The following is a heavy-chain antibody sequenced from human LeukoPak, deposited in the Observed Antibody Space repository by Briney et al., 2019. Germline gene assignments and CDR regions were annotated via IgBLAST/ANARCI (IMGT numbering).Heavy chain of an antibody. CDR3: ARLRRTSDSSGYYYYYDY. CDR1: GLGFSSFS. CDR2: ITPTTSYI. J-gene: IGHJ4*02. D-gene: IGHD3-22*01. V-gene: IGHV3-21*01. Sequence: GGSLRLSCTASGLGFSSFSFNWIRQAPGKGLEWVSSITPTTSYIYYADSVRGRFTISRENAKNSLYLQMNSLRAEDTAVYYCARLRRTSDSSGYYYYYDYWGQGTLVTVSS.